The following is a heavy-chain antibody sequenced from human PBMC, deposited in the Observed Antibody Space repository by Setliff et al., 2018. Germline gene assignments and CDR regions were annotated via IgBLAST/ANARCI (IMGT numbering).Heavy chain of an antibody. V-gene: IGHV1-69*13. Sequence: GASVKVSCKASGGGFSSYGISRVRQAPGQGLEWMGRIIPIFGTANYTQKLQGRVTITADASANTAYMELSSLRSEDTAMYYCARDRYFYDSSGQRSGCYYFMDVWGRGTTVTVSS. CDR2: IIPIFGTA. J-gene: IGHJ6*03. CDR3: ARDRYFYDSSGQRSGCYYFMDV. D-gene: IGHD3-22*01. CDR1: GGGFSSYG.